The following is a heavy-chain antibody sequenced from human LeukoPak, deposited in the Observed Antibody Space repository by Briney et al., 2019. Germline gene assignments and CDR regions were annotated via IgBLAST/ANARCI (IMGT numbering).Heavy chain of an antibody. CDR3: ARLVVVAAKWFDP. Sequence: SETLSLTCTVSGGSISSYYWSWIRQPPGKGLEWIGYTYYSGSTNYNPSLKSRVTISVDTSKNQFSLKLSSVTAADTAVYYCARLVVVAAKWFDPWGQGTLVTVSS. CDR1: GGSISSYY. D-gene: IGHD2-15*01. J-gene: IGHJ5*02. CDR2: TYYSGST. V-gene: IGHV4-59*01.